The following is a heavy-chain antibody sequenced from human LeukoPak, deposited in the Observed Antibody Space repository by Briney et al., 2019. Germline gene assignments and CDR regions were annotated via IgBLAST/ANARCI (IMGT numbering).Heavy chain of an antibody. CDR3: ARVSTVVTPGVDY. D-gene: IGHD4-23*01. CDR2: INHSGST. V-gene: IGHV4-34*01. J-gene: IGHJ4*02. Sequence: KPSETLSLTCAVYGGSFSGYYWSWIRQPPGKGLEWIGEINHSGSTNYNPSLKSRVTISVDTSKNQFSLKLSSVTAADTAVYYCARVSTVVTPGVDYWGQGTLVAVSS. CDR1: GGSFSGYY.